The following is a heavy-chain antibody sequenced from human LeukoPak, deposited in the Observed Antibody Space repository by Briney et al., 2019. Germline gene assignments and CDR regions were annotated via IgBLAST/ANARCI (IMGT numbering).Heavy chain of an antibody. V-gene: IGHV3-53*04. CDR1: GFTFSSYA. J-gene: IGHJ3*02. CDR3: ARLQEGAFDI. Sequence: PGGSLRLSCAASGFTFSSYAMSWVRQAPGKGLEWVSVIYAGGRIYYTDSVKGRFTISRHNSENTLYLQMNSLRAEDTAVYYCARLQEGAFDIWGQGTMVIVSS. CDR2: IYAGGRI.